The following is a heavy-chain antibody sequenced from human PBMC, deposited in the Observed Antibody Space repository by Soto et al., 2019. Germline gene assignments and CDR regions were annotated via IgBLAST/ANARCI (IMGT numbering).Heavy chain of an antibody. V-gene: IGHV3-23*01. D-gene: IGHD4-17*01. CDR2: LLRSGSSA. CDR3: AKDAISGDGIWLMDS. CDR1: GFTFRNYA. J-gene: IGHJ5*02. Sequence: LRLSCAASGFTFRNYAMTWARQAPGKGLEWVSSLLRSGSSAYYADSVRGRFTISSDTSANSLYLQMDNLRAEDTAIYYCAKDAISGDGIWLMDSWGQGTVVTVS.